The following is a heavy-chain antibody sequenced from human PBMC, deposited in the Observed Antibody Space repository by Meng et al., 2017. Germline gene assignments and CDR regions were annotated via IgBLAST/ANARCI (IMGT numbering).Heavy chain of an antibody. D-gene: IGHD3-22*01. V-gene: IGHV4-4*02. CDR2: IYHSGST. Sequence: QVQLEGSGPGLVKPSGTLSLTCAVSGGSISSSNWWSWVRQPPGKGLEWIGEIYHSGSTNYNPSLKSRVTISVDKSKNQFSLKLSSVTAADTAVYYCARAGVGYYDSSGPYSYWGQGTLVTVSS. CDR1: GGSISSSNW. CDR3: ARAGVGYYDSSGPYSY. J-gene: IGHJ4*02.